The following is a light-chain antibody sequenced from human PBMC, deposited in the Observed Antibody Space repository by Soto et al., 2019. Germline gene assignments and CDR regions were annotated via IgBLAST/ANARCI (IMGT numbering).Light chain of an antibody. CDR2: DGS. CDR3: QVRDSRSDQEI. J-gene: IGLJ1*01. V-gene: IGLV3-21*02. CDR1: NIGARS. Sequence: SYELTQPPSVSVAPGQTARLTCGGNNIGARSVHWYHQRPGQAPVLVVYDGSVRPSGIPGRFSGSNSGNTATLTIEWVEAGDEGDYYCQVRDSRSDQEIFGGGTKLTVL.